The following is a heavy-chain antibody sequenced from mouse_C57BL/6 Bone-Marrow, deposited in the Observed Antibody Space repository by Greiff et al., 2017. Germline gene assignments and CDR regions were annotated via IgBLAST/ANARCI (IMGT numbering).Heavy chain of an antibody. CDR2: ISSGSSTI. V-gene: IGHV5-17*01. CDR1: GFTFSDYG. Sequence: EVQLVESGGGLVKPGGSLKLSCAASGFTFSDYGMHWVRQAPEKGLEWVAYISSGSSTIYYADTVKGRFTISRDNAKNTLFLQMTSLRSEDTAMYYCAREEVLLRYDAMDYWGQGTSVTVSS. D-gene: IGHD1-1*01. CDR3: AREEVLLRYDAMDY. J-gene: IGHJ4*01.